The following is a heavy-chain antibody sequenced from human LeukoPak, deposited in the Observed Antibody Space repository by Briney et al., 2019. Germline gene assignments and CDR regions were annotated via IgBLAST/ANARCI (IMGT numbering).Heavy chain of an antibody. CDR2: IRSKAYGGTT. V-gene: IGHV3-49*04. CDR1: GFTFGDYA. CDR3: TRFTRIPRTNDY. Sequence: GGSLRLSCTASGFTFGDYAMSWVRQAPGKGLEWVGFIRSKAYGGTTEYAASVKGRFTISRDDSKSIAYLQMNSLKTEDTAVYYCTRFTRIPRTNDYWGQGTLVTVSS. J-gene: IGHJ4*02. D-gene: IGHD1-1*01.